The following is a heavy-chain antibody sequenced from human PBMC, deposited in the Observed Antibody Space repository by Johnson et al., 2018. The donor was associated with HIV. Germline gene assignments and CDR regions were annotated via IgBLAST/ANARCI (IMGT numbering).Heavy chain of an antibody. CDR3: ARDRGYWDAFDI. CDR1: GFTFSSYG. CDR2: IRYDGSNK. D-gene: IGHD3-22*01. Sequence: QVLLVESGGGVVQPVGSLRLSCAASGFTFSSYGMHWVRQAPGKGLEWVAFIRYDGSNKYYADSVKGRFSISRDNAKQSLYLQMNSLRAEDTAVYYCARDRGYWDAFDIWGQGTMVTVSS. V-gene: IGHV3-30*02. J-gene: IGHJ3*02.